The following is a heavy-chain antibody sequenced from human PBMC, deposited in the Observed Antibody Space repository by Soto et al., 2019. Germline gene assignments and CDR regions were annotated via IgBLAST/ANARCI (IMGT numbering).Heavy chain of an antibody. Sequence: LTLSLTCAISGDRVSSSSAAWNWVRQSTSRGLERVGRTCDRSKSYNDDAVSVKSRITINPDTSKNQLSLQLNSVTPEDPAVSYSARAQPSSLAPWAQGTRVTVSS. V-gene: IGHV6-1*01. J-gene: IGHJ5*02. CDR2: TCDRSKSYN. CDR1: GDRVSSSSAA. D-gene: IGHD6-6*01. CDR3: ARAQPSSLAP.